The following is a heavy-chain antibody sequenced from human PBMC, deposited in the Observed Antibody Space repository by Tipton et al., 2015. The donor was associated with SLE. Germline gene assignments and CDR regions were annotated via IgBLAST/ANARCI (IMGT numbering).Heavy chain of an antibody. CDR3: ARLVSWPYYFDY. CDR1: GFTFTSYA. J-gene: IGHJ4*02. Sequence: LRLSCAASGFTFTSYAMSWVRQAPGKGLEWIGSKFHSGTTYYNPSLQSRVVISFDTSVNQFFLKLSSLTAADTAVYYCARLVSWPYYFDYWGQGTLVTVSS. CDR2: KFHSGTT. D-gene: IGHD6-13*01. V-gene: IGHV4-38-2*01.